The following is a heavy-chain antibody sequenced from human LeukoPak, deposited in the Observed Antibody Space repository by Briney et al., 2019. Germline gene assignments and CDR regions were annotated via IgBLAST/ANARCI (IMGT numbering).Heavy chain of an antibody. J-gene: IGHJ6*02. CDR1: GFTFSTNA. V-gene: IGHV3-23*01. CDR3: AKDASTSRSGHYYYALDV. CDR2: ISGSGGNT. Sequence: GSLRLSCAASGFTFSTNAMNWVRQAPGKGLEWVSGISGSGGNTFYSDSVEGRFTISRDNSKNTLSLQMNSLRAEDTALYYCAKDASTSRSGHYYYALDVWGPGTMVTVSS. D-gene: IGHD3-3*01.